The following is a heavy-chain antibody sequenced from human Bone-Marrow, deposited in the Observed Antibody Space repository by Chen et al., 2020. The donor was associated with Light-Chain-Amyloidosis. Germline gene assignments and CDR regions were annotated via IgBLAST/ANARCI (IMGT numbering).Heavy chain of an antibody. V-gene: IGHV3-23*04. Sequence: EVQLVESGGGLLQRGGSLRLSCAASGFAFSSYAMSWVRQAPGKVLEWVATISGSGGSRYYGDSVKCRLTISRDNSKNALFRQMNSLRAEDTAVYYCAKDISYDDILPGYPADAFDIWGQGTMVTVSS. CDR3: AKDISYDDILPGYPADAFDI. CDR2: ISGSGGSR. D-gene: IGHD3-9*01. CDR1: GFAFSSYA. J-gene: IGHJ3*02.